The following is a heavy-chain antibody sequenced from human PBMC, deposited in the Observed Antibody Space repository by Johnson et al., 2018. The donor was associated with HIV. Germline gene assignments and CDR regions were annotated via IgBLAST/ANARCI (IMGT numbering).Heavy chain of an antibody. CDR1: GFTVSSNY. CDR3: ARACRDGYTCDAFDI. CDR2: IYSGGST. J-gene: IGHJ3*02. V-gene: IGHV3-53*01. Sequence: VQLVESGGGLIQPGGSLRLSCAASGFTVSSNYMSWVRQAPGKGLEWVSVIYSGGSTSYPDSMKGRFTISRDNSKNTLYLQMNSLRAEDTAVYYCARACRDGYTCDAFDIWGQGTMVTVSS. D-gene: IGHD5-24*01.